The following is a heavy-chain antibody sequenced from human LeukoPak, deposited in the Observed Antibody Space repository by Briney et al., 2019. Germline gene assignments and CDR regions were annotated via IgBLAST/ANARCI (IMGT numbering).Heavy chain of an antibody. CDR2: TIPIFGTA. V-gene: IGHV1-69*05. CDR1: GGTFSSYA. CDR3: ANGNPYVWGSYDY. Sequence: SVKVSCKASGGTFSSYAISWVRQAPGQGLEWMGRTIPIFGTANYAQKFQGRVTITTDESTSTAYMELSSLRSEDTAVYYCANGNPYVWGSYDYWGQGTLVTVSS. D-gene: IGHD3-16*01. J-gene: IGHJ4*02.